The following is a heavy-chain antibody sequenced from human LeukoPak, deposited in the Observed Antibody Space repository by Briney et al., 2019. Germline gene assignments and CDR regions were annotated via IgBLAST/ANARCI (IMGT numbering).Heavy chain of an antibody. V-gene: IGHV3-30*03. J-gene: IGHJ4*02. CDR1: GFTFSSYA. CDR3: AREGYYGSGSPPSLYFDY. Sequence: GGSLRLSCAASGFTFSSYAMSWVRQAPGKGLEWVAVTSSDLNVKLYADSVKGRFTTSRDNSRSTLYLQMNSLRPEDTAIYYCAREGYYGSGSPPSLYFDYWGQGTLVTVSS. CDR2: TSSDLNVK. D-gene: IGHD3-10*01.